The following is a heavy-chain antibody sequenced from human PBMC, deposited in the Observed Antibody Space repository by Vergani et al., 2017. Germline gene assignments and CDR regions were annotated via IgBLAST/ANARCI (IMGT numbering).Heavy chain of an antibody. V-gene: IGHV3-48*01. D-gene: IGHD5-24*01. CDR1: GFTFSSYS. Sequence: EVQLVESGGGLVQPGWSLRLSCAASGFTFSSYSMIWVRQAPGKGLEWVSYISSSSTSIYYADSVRGRFTTSRDNAKNSLFLQMNSLRAEDTAVYFCAKRAGYNYLDYWGLGTLVTVSS. J-gene: IGHJ4*02. CDR3: AKRAGYNYLDY. CDR2: ISSSSTSI.